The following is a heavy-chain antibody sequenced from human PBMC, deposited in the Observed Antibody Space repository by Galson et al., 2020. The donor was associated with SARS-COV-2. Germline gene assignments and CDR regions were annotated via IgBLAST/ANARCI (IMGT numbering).Heavy chain of an antibody. D-gene: IGHD3-22*01. CDR2: ICRSTCNI. V-gene: IGHV3-48*02. Sequence: GESPKISCSASGITLSSYSMNRVRQAPGKGPEWVAYICRSTCNIYYGDSVKGRFTISRDNGKNSLYQQMNSLRDEDTACYDCARDHHDSSGVYFYGMGVRGQGATVT. CDR1: GITLSSYS. J-gene: IGHJ6*02. CDR3: ARDHHDSSGVYFYGMGV.